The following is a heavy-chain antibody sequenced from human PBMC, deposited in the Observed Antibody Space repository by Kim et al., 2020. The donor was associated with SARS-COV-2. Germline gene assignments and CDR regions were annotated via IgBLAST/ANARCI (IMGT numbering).Heavy chain of an antibody. J-gene: IGHJ4*02. CDR3: ASHPPVRGGDYDY. V-gene: IGHV1-2*06. CDR2: INPNSGGT. D-gene: IGHD4-17*01. CDR1: GYTFTGYY. Sequence: ASVKVSCKASGYTFTGYYMHWVRQAPGQGLEWMGRINPNSGGTNYAQKFQGRVTMTRDTSISTAYMELSRLRSDDTAVYYCASHPPVRGGDYDYWGQGTLVTVSS.